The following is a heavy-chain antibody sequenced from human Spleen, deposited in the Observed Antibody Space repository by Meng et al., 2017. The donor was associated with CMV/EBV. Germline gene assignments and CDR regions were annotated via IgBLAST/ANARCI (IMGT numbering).Heavy chain of an antibody. J-gene: IGHJ6*02. D-gene: IGHD1-26*01. CDR1: GGSFSGYY. CDR2: INHSGST. V-gene: IGHV4-34*01. CDR3: ARAFSGSYSYYYYYGMDV. Sequence: GSLRLSCAVYGGSFSGYYWSWIRQPPGKGLEWIGEINHSGSTNYNPSLKSRVTISVDTSKNQFSLKLSSVTAADTAVYYCARAFSGSYSYYYYYGMDVWGQGTTVTVSS.